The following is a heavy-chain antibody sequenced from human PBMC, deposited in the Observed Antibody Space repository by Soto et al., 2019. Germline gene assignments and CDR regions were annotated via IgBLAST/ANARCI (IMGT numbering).Heavy chain of an antibody. CDR2: ISSNGGST. Sequence: GGSLRLSCSASGFTFSSYAMHWVRQAPGKGLEYVSAISSNGGSTYYADSVKGRFTISRDNSKNTLYLQMSSLRAEDTAVYYCVKDRPSMVRGVKAYGMDVWGQGTTVTVSS. CDR3: VKDRPSMVRGVKAYGMDV. CDR1: GFTFSSYA. J-gene: IGHJ6*02. D-gene: IGHD3-10*01. V-gene: IGHV3-64D*08.